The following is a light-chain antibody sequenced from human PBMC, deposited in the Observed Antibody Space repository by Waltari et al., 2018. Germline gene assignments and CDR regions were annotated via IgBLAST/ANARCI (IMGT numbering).Light chain of an antibody. CDR2: AAS. Sequence: RVTITCRASQSISSYLNWYQQKPGKAPKLLIYAASSLQSGVPSRFSGSGSGTDFTLTISSLQPEDFATYYCQQSYSTLPITFGQGTRLEIK. V-gene: IGKV1-39*01. CDR3: QQSYSTLPIT. CDR1: QSISSY. J-gene: IGKJ5*01.